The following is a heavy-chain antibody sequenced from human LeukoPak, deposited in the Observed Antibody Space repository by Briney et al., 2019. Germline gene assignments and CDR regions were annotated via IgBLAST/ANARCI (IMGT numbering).Heavy chain of an antibody. CDR1: GGSISSGDYY. V-gene: IGHV4-4*02. Sequence: SETLSLTCTVSGGSISSGDYYWSWVRQPPGKGLEWIGEIYHSGSTNYNPSLKSRVTISVDKSKNQFSLKLSSVTAADTAVYYCARAYYFAVAHPGMDVWGQGTTVTVSS. CDR3: ARAYYFAVAHPGMDV. D-gene: IGHD6-19*01. CDR2: IYHSGST. J-gene: IGHJ6*02.